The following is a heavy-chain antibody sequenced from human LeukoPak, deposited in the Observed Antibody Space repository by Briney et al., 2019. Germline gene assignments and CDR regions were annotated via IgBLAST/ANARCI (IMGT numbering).Heavy chain of an antibody. CDR2: ISGSGGST. CDR3: AKSPYYDFWSGTDWYFDL. CDR1: GFTLSSYA. Sequence: GGSLRLSCAASGFTLSSYAMSWVRQAPGKGLEWVSAISGSGGSTYYADSVKGRFTISRDNSKNTLYLQMNSLRAEDTAVYYCAKSPYYDFWSGTDWYFDLWGRGTLVTVSS. J-gene: IGHJ2*01. V-gene: IGHV3-23*01. D-gene: IGHD3-3*01.